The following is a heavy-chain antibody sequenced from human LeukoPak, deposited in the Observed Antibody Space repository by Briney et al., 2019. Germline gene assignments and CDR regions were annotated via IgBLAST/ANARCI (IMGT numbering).Heavy chain of an antibody. CDR2: ISSSGGTI. D-gene: IGHD3-16*01. V-gene: IGHV3-48*03. J-gene: IGHJ5*02. CDR3: ARLGSEFLSFDP. CDR1: GFTFSSYE. Sequence: TGGSLRLSCAASGFTFSSYEMNWVRQAPGKGLEWVSYISSSGGTIYYADSVKGRFTISRDNAKNSLYLRMNSLRAEDTAVYYCARLGSEFLSFDPWGQGTLVTVSS.